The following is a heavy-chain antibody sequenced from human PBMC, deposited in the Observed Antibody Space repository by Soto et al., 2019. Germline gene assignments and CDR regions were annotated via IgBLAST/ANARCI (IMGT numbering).Heavy chain of an antibody. D-gene: IGHD3-22*01. J-gene: IGHJ4*02. Sequence: SETLSLTCAVYGGSFSGYYWSWIRQPPGKGLEWIGEINHSGSTNYNPPLKSRVTISVDTSKNQFSLKLDSVTAADTAVYFCERHSIWLLLSDYWGQGSLVTVSS. V-gene: IGHV4-34*01. CDR1: GGSFSGYY. CDR3: ERHSIWLLLSDY. CDR2: INHSGST.